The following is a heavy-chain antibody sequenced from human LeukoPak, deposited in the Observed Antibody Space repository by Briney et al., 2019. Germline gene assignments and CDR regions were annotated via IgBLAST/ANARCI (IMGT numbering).Heavy chain of an antibody. Sequence: GGSLRLSCAASGFTFSSYWMNWARQAPGKGLEWVASINHNGNVNYYVDSVKGRFTISRDNAKNSLYLQMSNLRAEDTAVYFWARGGVLEVWGQGATVTVS. V-gene: IGHV3-7*04. CDR1: GFTFSSYW. J-gene: IGHJ6*02. CDR3: ARGGVLEV. D-gene: IGHD2-8*01. CDR2: INHNGNVN.